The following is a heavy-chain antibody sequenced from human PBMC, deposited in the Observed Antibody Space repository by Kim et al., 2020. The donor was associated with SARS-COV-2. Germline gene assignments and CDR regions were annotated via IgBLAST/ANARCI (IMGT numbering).Heavy chain of an antibody. J-gene: IGHJ6*01. V-gene: IGHV4-34*01. CDR1: GESFSGYY. CDR2: INHSGIT. D-gene: IGHD1-7*01. CDR3: ARGLVRELKLFPYYYYYY. Sequence: SETLSLTCAVYGESFSGYYWSWIRQPPGKGLEWIGEINHSGITNYNPSLKSRVTISVDTSKTQFSLKLSSVTAADTAVYYCARGLVRELKLFPYYYYYY.